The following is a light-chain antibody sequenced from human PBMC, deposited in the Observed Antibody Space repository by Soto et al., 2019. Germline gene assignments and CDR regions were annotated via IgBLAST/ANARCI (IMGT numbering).Light chain of an antibody. CDR2: DAS. V-gene: IGKV1-33*01. Sequence: DIQMTQSPSSLSAFVGDRVTITCQASQDINIYLNWYQQKPGKAPKLLIYDASNLATGVPSKFSGSRSGTDFTFSISSLQPEDIATYYCQQYGNLPLTCGGGTKVEI. J-gene: IGKJ4*01. CDR1: QDINIY. CDR3: QQYGNLPLT.